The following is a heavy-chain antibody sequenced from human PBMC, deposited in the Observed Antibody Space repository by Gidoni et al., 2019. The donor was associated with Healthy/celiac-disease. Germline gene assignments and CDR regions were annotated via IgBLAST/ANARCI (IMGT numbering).Heavy chain of an antibody. D-gene: IGHD5-12*01. CDR2: ISYDGSNK. V-gene: IGHV3-30*18. Sequence: QVQLVESGGGVVQPGRSLRLSCAASGFPFSSYGMHWVRQAPGKGLEWVAVISYDGSNKYYADSVKGRFTISRDNSKNTLYLQMNSLRAEDTAVYYCAKRSGRALDMRWLHIFDYWGQGTLVTVSS. J-gene: IGHJ4*02. CDR1: GFPFSSYG. CDR3: AKRSGRALDMRWLHIFDY.